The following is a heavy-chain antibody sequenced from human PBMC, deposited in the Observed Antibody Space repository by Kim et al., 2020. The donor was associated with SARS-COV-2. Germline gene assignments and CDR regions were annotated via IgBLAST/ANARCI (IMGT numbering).Heavy chain of an antibody. D-gene: IGHD2-15*01. CDR3: SALDSAQSPGGV. CDR2: KKGDGSEA. J-gene: IGHJ1*01. Sequence: GGSLRLSCVASGYNFRHYWMSWVRQAPGKGLEWVAMKKGDGSEAHYLASVKGRFTMSTDTARNSLSLHMNSLRTADTTIYYCSALDSAQSPGGVWGQ. V-gene: IGHV3-7*01. CDR1: GYNFRHYW.